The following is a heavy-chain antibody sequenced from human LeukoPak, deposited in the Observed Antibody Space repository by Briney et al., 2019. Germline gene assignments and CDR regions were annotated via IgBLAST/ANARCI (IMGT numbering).Heavy chain of an antibody. V-gene: IGHV1-69*01. Sequence: GASVKVSCKASGGTFSSYAISWVRQAPGQGLEWMGGIIPIFGTANYAQKFQGRVTITADESTSTAYMELSSLRSEDTAVYYCARDHQGITMVRGVSNWFDPWGQGTLVTVPS. CDR2: IIPIFGTA. J-gene: IGHJ5*02. CDR1: GGTFSSYA. D-gene: IGHD3-10*01. CDR3: ARDHQGITMVRGVSNWFDP.